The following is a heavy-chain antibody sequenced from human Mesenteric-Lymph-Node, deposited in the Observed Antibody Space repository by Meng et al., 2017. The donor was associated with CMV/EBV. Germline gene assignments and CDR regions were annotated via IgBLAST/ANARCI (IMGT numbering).Heavy chain of an antibody. CDR1: GFTFNNSA. D-gene: IGHD2-2*01. V-gene: IGHV3-23*01. CDR2: ISGRGDST. J-gene: IGHJ6*02. CDR3: AKVGPCRRTNCPYYYSAMYV. Sequence: GESLKISCAASGFTFNNSAMTWVRQAPGQGLGRVSTISGRGDSTYYSDSVKGRFTISRDNSKNTLYLQMNSLRAEDTAVFYCAKVGPCRRTNCPYYYSAMYVWGQGTTVTVSS.